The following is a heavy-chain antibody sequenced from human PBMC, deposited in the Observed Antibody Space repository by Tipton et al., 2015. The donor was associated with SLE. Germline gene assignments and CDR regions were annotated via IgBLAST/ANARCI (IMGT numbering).Heavy chain of an antibody. V-gene: IGHV4-34*01. CDR3: AREPVYYYYYMDV. J-gene: IGHJ6*03. CDR1: GGSFSGYY. CDR2: INHSGST. Sequence: TPSLTCAVYGGSFSGYYWSWIRQPPGKGLEWIGEINHSGSTNYNPSLKSRVTISVDTSKNQFSLKLSSVTAADTAVYYCAREPVYYYYYMDVWGKGTTVTVSS.